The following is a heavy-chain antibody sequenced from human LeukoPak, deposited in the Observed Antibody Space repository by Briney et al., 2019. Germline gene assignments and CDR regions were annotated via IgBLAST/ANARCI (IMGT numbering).Heavy chain of an antibody. CDR2: IKQYGSEK. CDR1: GFTFSSYW. D-gene: IGHD4-17*01. CDR3: ARVRGDYYFDY. Sequence: GGSLRLSCAASGFTFSSYWMSWVRQAPGKGLEWVANIKQYGSEKYYVDSVKGRFTISRDNAKNSLCLQMNRLRAEDTAVYYRARVRGDYYFDYWGQGTLVTVSS. V-gene: IGHV3-7*01. J-gene: IGHJ4*02.